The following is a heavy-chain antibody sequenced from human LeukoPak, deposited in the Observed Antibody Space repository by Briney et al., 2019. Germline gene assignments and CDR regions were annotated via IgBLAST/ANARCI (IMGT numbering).Heavy chain of an antibody. V-gene: IGHV3-48*03. CDR2: ISSSGSTI. CDR3: ARVGGSYGFLSQKPRYFQH. Sequence: GGSLRLSCAAPGFTFSSYEMNWVRQAPGKGLEWVSYISSSGSTIYYADSVKGRFTISRDNAKNSLYLQMNSLRAEDTAVYYCARVGGSYGFLSQKPRYFQHWGQGTLVTVSS. D-gene: IGHD1-26*01. J-gene: IGHJ1*01. CDR1: GFTFSSYE.